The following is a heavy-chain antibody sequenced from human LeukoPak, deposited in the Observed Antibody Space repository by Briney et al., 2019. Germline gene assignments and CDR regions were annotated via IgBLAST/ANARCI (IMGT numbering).Heavy chain of an antibody. D-gene: IGHD3-10*01. Sequence: GGSLRLSCAASGFTLGNYAMSWVRQAPGKGLEWVSAISGNGYNTYYADSVKGRFTISSESPGNTLYLQMHNLRAEDTAVYYCAKGVRLWFAFYFDYWGQGTLVTVSS. CDR3: AKGVRLWFAFYFDY. CDR1: GFTLGNYA. V-gene: IGHV3-23*01. CDR2: ISGNGYNT. J-gene: IGHJ4*02.